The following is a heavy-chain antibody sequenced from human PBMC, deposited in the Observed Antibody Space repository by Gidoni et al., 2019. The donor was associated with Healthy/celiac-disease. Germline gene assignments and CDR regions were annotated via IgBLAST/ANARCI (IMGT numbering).Heavy chain of an antibody. CDR3: CIAAADYYYYYGMDV. CDR2: ISSSSSYI. Sequence: EVQLVESGGGLVKPGGSLRLSCAASGSTFSSYSMNWVRQAPGKGLEWVSSISSSSSYIYYADSVKGRFTISRDNAKNSLYLQMNSLRAEDTAVYYCCIAAADYYYYYGMDVWGQGTTVTVSS. CDR1: GSTFSSYS. J-gene: IGHJ6*02. V-gene: IGHV3-21*01. D-gene: IGHD6-13*01.